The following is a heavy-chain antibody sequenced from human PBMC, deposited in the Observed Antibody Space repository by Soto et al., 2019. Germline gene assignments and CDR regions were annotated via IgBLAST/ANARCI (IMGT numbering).Heavy chain of an antibody. CDR1: GFTFSSYS. Sequence: PGGSLRLSCAASGFTFSSYSMNWVRQAPGKGLEWVSSISSSSSYIYYADSVKGRFTISRDNAKNSLYLQMNSLRAEDTAVYYCARSRWDIVADGMDVWGQGTTVTVSS. J-gene: IGHJ6*02. CDR2: ISSSSSYI. V-gene: IGHV3-21*01. CDR3: ARSRWDIVADGMDV. D-gene: IGHD5-12*01.